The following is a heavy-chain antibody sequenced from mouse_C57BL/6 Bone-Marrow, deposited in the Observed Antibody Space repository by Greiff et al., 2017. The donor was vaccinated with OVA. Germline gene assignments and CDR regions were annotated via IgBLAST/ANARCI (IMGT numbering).Heavy chain of an antibody. CDR1: GYTFTSYW. Sequence: QVQLKESGAELAKPGASVKLSCKASGYTFTSYWMHWVKQRPGQGLEWIGYINPSSGYTKYNQKFKDKATVTADKSSSTAYMQLSSLTYEDSAVYYCANLWLRRRGLDYWGQGTALTVSS. D-gene: IGHD2-2*01. CDR2: INPSSGYT. CDR3: ANLWLRRRGLDY. J-gene: IGHJ2*01. V-gene: IGHV1-7*01.